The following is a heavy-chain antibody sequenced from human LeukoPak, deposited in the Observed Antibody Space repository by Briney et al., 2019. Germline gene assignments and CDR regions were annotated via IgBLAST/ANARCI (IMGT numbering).Heavy chain of an antibody. Sequence: KLSETLSLTCTVSGGSISSSSYYWGWIRQPPGKGLEWIGSIYYSGSTYYNPSLKSRVTISVDTSKNQFSLKPSSVTAADTAVYYCARYKQLPDAFDIWGQGTMVTVSS. CDR3: ARYKQLPDAFDI. CDR1: GGSISSSSYY. J-gene: IGHJ3*02. CDR2: IYYSGST. D-gene: IGHD6-13*01. V-gene: IGHV4-39*01.